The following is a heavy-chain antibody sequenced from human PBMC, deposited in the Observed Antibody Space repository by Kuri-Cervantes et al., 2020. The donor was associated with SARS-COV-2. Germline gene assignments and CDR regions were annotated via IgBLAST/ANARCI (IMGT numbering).Heavy chain of an antibody. Sequence: GESLKISCAASGFTFSNAWMSWVRQAPGKGLEWVGRIKSKTDGGTTDYAAPVKGRFTISRDDSKNTLYLQMNSLKTEDTAVYYCTTYYEFWSGYYSSDAFDIWGQGTMVTVSS. D-gene: IGHD3-3*01. J-gene: IGHJ3*02. CDR1: GFTFSNAW. CDR3: TTYYEFWSGYYSSDAFDI. V-gene: IGHV3-15*01. CDR2: IKSKTDGGTT.